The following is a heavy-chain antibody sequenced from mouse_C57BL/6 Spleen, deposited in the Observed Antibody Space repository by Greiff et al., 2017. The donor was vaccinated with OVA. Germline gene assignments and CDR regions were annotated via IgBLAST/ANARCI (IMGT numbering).Heavy chain of an antibody. CDR3: ARYGYYAMDY. CDR2: IYPGSGST. D-gene: IGHD1-1*02. CDR1: GYTFTSYW. Sequence: VKLQQPGAELVKPGASVKMSCKASGYTFTSYWITWVKQRPGQGLEWIGDIYPGSGSTNYNEKFKSKATLTGDTSSSTAYMQLSSLTSEDSAVYYYARYGYYAMDYWGQGTSVTVSS. V-gene: IGHV1-55*01. J-gene: IGHJ4*01.